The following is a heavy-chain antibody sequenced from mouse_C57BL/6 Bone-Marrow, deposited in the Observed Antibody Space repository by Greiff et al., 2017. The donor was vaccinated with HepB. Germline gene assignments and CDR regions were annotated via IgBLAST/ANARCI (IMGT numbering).Heavy chain of an antibody. CDR1: GFTFSSYA. CDR2: ISDGGSYT. CDR3: AREGLAVDV. V-gene: IGHV5-4*01. J-gene: IGHJ1*03. Sequence: EVMLVESGGGLVKPGGSLKLSCAASGFTFSSYAMSWVRQTPEKRLEWVATISDGGSYTYYPDNVKGRFTISRDNAKNNLYLQMSHLKSEDTAMYYCAREGLAVDVWGTGTTVTVSS.